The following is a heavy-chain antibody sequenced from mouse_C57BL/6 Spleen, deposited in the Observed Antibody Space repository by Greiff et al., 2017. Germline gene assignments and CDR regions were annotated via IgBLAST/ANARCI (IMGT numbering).Heavy chain of an antibody. D-gene: IGHD3-2*02. CDR3: ASSDQATQAWLAN. CDR2: INPSSGYT. CDR1: GYTFTSYT. V-gene: IGHV1-4*01. J-gene: IGHJ3*01. Sequence: QVQLQQSGAELARPGASVKMSCKASGYTFTSYTMHWVKQRPGQGLEWIGYINPSSGYTKYNQKFKDKAPLTADKSSSTAYMQRSSLTSEDSAVYYCASSDQATQAWLANGGQGTLVTVSA.